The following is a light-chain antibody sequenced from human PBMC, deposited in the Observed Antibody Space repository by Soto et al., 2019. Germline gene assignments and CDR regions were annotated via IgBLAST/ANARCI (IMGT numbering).Light chain of an antibody. CDR3: SSYTSISTVV. Sequence: QSVLTQPASVSGSPGQSITVSCTGTSDDVGTYNYVSWYQQHPGKAPKLIIYDVSYRPSGVSNRFSGSKSGNTASLTTSGLQAEDEADYYCSSYTSISTVVFGGGTKLTVL. CDR2: DVS. J-gene: IGLJ2*01. CDR1: SDDVGTYNY. V-gene: IGLV2-14*03.